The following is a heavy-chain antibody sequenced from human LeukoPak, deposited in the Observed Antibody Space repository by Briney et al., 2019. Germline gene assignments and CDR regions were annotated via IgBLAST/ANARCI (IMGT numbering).Heavy chain of an antibody. Sequence: SETLSLTCSVSGGSLSGDNYYWNWIRQPAGKGLEWIGRVYTTGSTNYNPSLKSRVTISVDTSKNQFSLKVSSVTAADTAVYYCATGSIAAAERETDYWGQGTLVTVSS. V-gene: IGHV4-61*02. CDR2: VYTTGST. CDR1: GGSLSGDNYY. CDR3: ATGSIAAAERETDY. D-gene: IGHD6-13*01. J-gene: IGHJ4*02.